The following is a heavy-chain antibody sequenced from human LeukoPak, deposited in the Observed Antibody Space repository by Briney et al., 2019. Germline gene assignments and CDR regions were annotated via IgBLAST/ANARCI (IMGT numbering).Heavy chain of an antibody. Sequence: ASVRVSCKASGYRFTSYGISWVRQAPGQGLEGMGWISAYNGNTNYAQKLQGRVTMTTDTSTSTAYMELRSLRSDDTAVYYCARDGWRAVAPRGPFDYWGQGTLVTVPS. D-gene: IGHD6-19*01. V-gene: IGHV1-18*04. CDR3: ARDGWRAVAPRGPFDY. CDR1: GYRFTSYG. CDR2: ISAYNGNT. J-gene: IGHJ4*02.